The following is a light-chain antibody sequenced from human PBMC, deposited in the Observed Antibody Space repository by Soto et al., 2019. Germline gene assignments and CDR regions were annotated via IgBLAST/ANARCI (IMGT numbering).Light chain of an antibody. V-gene: IGKV2-28*01. CDR3: MQALQTIS. CDR1: QSLLHSNGYNY. Sequence: DLVMTQSPLSLTVSPGEPASISCRSSQSLLHSNGYNYLDWYVQKPGQSPQLLIYLGSDRASGVPDRFSCSGSGTDFTLKISRVEAEDAGVYYCMQALQTISFGQGTRLEIK. CDR2: LGS. J-gene: IGKJ5*01.